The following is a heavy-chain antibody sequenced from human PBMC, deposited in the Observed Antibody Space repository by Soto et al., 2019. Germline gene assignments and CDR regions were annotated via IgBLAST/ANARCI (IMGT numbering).Heavy chain of an antibody. V-gene: IGHV4-59*01. CDR3: AREWDMSSWYAWGAFET. CDR2: IYYSGGN. CDR1: GGSNSTYY. J-gene: IGHJ3*02. D-gene: IGHD6-13*01. Sequence: QVQLQESGPGLVKPSETLSLTCTVSGGSNSTYYWSWIRQRPGQGLEWIGYIYYSGGNNYNPSLKSRVTISVGTSKSQCSLKLTSVTAADTAVYYCAREWDMSSWYAWGAFETWGQGTMFTVSS.